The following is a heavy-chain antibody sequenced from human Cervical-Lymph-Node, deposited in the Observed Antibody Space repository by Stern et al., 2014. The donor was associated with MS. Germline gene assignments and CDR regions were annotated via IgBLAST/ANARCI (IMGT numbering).Heavy chain of an antibody. Sequence: EVQLEESGAEVKKPGESLKISCKGSGYSFTANWIAWVRQMPGKGLEWMGIIYPGDSDTRYSTSFQGQVTISADKSISTAYLQWSSLKASDTAMYYCARDYGDYAFDYWGQGTLVTVSS. D-gene: IGHD4-17*01. CDR1: GYSFTANW. CDR3: ARDYGDYAFDY. V-gene: IGHV5-51*01. CDR2: IYPGDSDT. J-gene: IGHJ4*02.